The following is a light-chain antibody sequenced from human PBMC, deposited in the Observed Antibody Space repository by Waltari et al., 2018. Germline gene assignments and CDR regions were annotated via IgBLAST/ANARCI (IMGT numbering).Light chain of an antibody. Sequence: DIVLTQSPDSLAVSLGERATINCKSSQSVLYSSTNKNYLAWYQQKPGQPPKRLIYWASTRESGVPDRFSGSGSGADFTLTISSLQAEDVAVYYCQQYYSTPPITFGQGTRLEIK. V-gene: IGKV4-1*01. CDR2: WAS. J-gene: IGKJ5*01. CDR3: QQYYSTPPIT. CDR1: QSVLYSSTNKNY.